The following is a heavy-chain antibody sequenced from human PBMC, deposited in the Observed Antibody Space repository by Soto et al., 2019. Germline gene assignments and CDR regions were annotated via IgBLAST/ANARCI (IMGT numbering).Heavy chain of an antibody. Sequence: QVHLQQWGAGLLKPPETLTLTCAVYGGPFGGFYWSWVRQSPGKGLEWIGEISHGGSTNYNPSLKSLVTISLDRSTNHFSLNLSSVTAADTAIYYCACNVLRFLEWFSPDRRDDSMDVWGKGTTVTVSS. CDR3: ACNVLRFLEWFSPDRRDDSMDV. V-gene: IGHV4-34*01. CDR1: GGPFGGFY. J-gene: IGHJ6*03. D-gene: IGHD3-3*01. CDR2: ISHGGST.